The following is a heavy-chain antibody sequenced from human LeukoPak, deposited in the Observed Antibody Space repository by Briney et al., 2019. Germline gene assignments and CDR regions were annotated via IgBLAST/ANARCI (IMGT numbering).Heavy chain of an antibody. J-gene: IGHJ2*01. CDR1: GLTLSSYW. D-gene: IGHD5-18*01. CDR2: IKQDGSEK. V-gene: IGHV3-7*01. Sequence: PGGSLRLSCAASGLTLSSYWMSWVRQAPWKGLEWVANIKQDGSEKYYVDSVKGRFTISRDNAKNSLYLQMNSLRAEDTAVYYCAKDADTATIIYWYFDLWGRGTLVTVSS. CDR3: AKDADTATIIYWYFDL.